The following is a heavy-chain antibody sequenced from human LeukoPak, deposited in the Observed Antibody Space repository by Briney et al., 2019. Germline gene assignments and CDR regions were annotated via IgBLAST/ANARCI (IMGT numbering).Heavy chain of an antibody. CDR1: GYTFTSYG. Sequence: ASVKVSCKASGYTFTSYGISWVRQAPGQGLEWMGGISAYNGNTNYAQKLQGRVTMTTDTSTSTAYMELRSLRSDDTAVYYCARDAGYFDWPAPFQHWGQGTLVTVSS. D-gene: IGHD3-9*01. CDR3: ARDAGYFDWPAPFQH. J-gene: IGHJ1*01. CDR2: ISAYNGNT. V-gene: IGHV1-18*01.